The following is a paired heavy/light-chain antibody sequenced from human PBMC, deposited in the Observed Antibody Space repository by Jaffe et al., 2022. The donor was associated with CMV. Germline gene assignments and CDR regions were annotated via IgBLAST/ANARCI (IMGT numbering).Heavy chain of an antibody. CDR1: GGSISSYY. D-gene: IGHD3-3*01. CDR3: ARAPLFWSGYYRGTYFDY. CDR2: IYYSGST. Sequence: QVQLQESGPGLVKPSETLSLTCTVSGGSISSYYWSWIRQPPGKGLEWIGYIYYSGSTNYNPSLKSRVTISVDTSKNQFSLKLSSVTAADTAVYYCARAPLFWSGYYRGTYFDYWGQGTLVTVSS. V-gene: IGHV4-59*01. J-gene: IGHJ4*02.
Light chain of an antibody. V-gene: IGLV2-14*03. J-gene: IGLJ3*02. CDR3: SSYTSSSAPWV. Sequence: QSALTQPASVSGSPGQSITISCTGTSSDVGGYNYVSWYQQHPGKAPKLMIYDVSNRPSGVSNRFSGSKSGNTASLTISGLQAEDEADYYCSSYTSSSAPWVFGGGTKLTVL. CDR1: SSDVGGYNY. CDR2: DVS.